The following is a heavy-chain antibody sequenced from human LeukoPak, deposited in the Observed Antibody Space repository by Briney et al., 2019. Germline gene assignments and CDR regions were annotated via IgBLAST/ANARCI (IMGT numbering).Heavy chain of an antibody. Sequence: SETLSLTCTVSGGSISSYYWSWIRQPPGKGLEWIGSIYHSGSTYYNPSLKSRVTISVDTSKNQFSLKLSSVTAADTAVYYCARVVYYGSSRYYFDYWGQGTLVTVSS. J-gene: IGHJ4*02. CDR2: IYHSGST. V-gene: IGHV4-38-2*02. CDR3: ARVVYYGSSRYYFDY. D-gene: IGHD3-10*01. CDR1: GGSISSYY.